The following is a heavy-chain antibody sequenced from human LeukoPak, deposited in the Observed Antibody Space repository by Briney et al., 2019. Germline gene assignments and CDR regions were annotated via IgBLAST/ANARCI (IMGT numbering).Heavy chain of an antibody. CDR1: GGSISSYY. V-gene: IGHV4-59*08. CDR3: ARSSSIAAADG. CDR2: IYYSGTT. D-gene: IGHD6-13*01. J-gene: IGHJ4*02. Sequence: SETLSLTCTVSGGSISSYYWSWIRQPPGKGLEWIGYIYYSGTTNYNPSLKSRLTISVDTSKNQFSLKLSSVTAADTAVYYCARSSSIAAADGWGQGTLVTVSS.